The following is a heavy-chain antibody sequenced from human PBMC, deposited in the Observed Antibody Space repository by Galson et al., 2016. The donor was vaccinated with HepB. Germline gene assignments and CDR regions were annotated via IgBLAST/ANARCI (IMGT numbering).Heavy chain of an antibody. V-gene: IGHV4-4*02. Sequence: SETLSLTCTVSGDSISSTNWWSWVRQPPLKGLEWIGEIYHSARTNYNPSLRSRVIISVDKSKNQFSLKLNSVTAADTAVYFCARGGQDTEMVYNRFDPWGPGTLVTVSS. D-gene: IGHD5-18*01. CDR2: IYHSART. CDR1: GDSISSTNW. CDR3: ARGGQDTEMVYNRFDP. J-gene: IGHJ5*02.